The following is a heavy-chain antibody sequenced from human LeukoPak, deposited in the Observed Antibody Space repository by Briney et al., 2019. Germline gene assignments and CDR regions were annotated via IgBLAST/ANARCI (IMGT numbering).Heavy chain of an antibody. V-gene: IGHV4-39*07. CDR3: ARAPFDTSSVDTAMVTGFDY. J-gene: IGHJ4*02. Sequence: SETLSLTCTVSGGSILDSTYYWAWIRQPPGKGLEWIGEINHSGSTNYNPSLKSRVTISVDTSKNQFSLKLSSVTAADTAVYYCARAPFDTSSVDTAMVTGFDYWGQGTLVTVSS. CDR2: INHSGST. D-gene: IGHD5-18*01. CDR1: GGSILDSTYY.